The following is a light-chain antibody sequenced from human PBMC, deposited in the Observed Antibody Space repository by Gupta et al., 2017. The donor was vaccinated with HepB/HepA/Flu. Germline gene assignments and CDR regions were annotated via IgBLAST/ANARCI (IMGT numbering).Light chain of an antibody. CDR2: EVT. CDR3: SSYTSSSTYV. Sequence: SCTGTSSDVGSYNRVFWYQQPPGTAPKLMIYEVTNRPSGVPARFSGSKSGNTASLTISGLQAEDEADYYCSSYTSSSTYVFGTGTKVTVL. CDR1: SSDVGSYNR. J-gene: IGLJ1*01. V-gene: IGLV2-18*02.